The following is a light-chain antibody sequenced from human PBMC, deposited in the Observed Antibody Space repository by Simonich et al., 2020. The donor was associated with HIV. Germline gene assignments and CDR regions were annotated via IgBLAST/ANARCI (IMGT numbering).Light chain of an antibody. J-gene: IGKJ1*01. V-gene: IGKV3-15*01. CDR1: QSISSN. Sequence: EIMMTQSPATLSVSPGERATLSCRASQSISSNLAWYQHKPRQAPRLLIYGASTRATGIPARFSGSGSGTEFTLPISSMQSEDFAVYYCQQYNNWPWTFGQGTKVEIK. CDR3: QQYNNWPWT. CDR2: GAS.